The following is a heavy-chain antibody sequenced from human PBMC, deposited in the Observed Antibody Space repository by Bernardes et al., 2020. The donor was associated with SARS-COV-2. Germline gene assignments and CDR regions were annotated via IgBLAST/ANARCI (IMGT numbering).Heavy chain of an antibody. J-gene: IGHJ5*02. CDR2: INHSGST. CDR1: GGSFSGYY. Sequence: SETLSLTCAVYGGSFSGYYWSWIRQPPGKGLEWIGEINHSGSTNYNPSLKSRVTISVDTSKNQFSLKLSSVTAADTAVYYCARGGRCSSTSCPRAWGYNWFDPWGQGTLVTVSS. V-gene: IGHV4-34*01. CDR3: ARGGRCSSTSCPRAWGYNWFDP. D-gene: IGHD2-2*01.